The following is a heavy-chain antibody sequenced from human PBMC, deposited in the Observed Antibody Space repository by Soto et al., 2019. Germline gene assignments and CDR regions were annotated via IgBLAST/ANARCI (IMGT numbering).Heavy chain of an antibody. CDR1: GGSISSGGYY. CDR3: ARRSSDYYDSRRNAFDI. V-gene: IGHV4-31*03. J-gene: IGHJ3*02. Sequence: SLTCTVSGGSISSGGYYWSWIRQHPGKGLEWIGYIYYSGSTYYNPSLKSRVTISVDTSKNQFSLKLSSVTAADTAVYYCARRSSDYYDSRRNAFDIWGQGTMVTVSS. D-gene: IGHD3-22*01. CDR2: IYYSGST.